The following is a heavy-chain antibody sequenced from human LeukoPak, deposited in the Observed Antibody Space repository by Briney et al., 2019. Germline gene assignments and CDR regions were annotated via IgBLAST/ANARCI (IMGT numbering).Heavy chain of an antibody. CDR1: GFTFSSYG. CDR2: IWYDGSNK. J-gene: IGHJ4*02. CDR3: ARDRSFNGRYGGNSYYFDY. D-gene: IGHD4-23*01. V-gene: IGHV3-33*01. Sequence: PGRSLRLPCAASGFTFSSYGMHWVRQAPGKGLEWVAVIWYDGSNKYYADSVKGRFTISRDNSKNTLYLQMNSLRAEDTAVYYCARDRSFNGRYGGNSYYFDYWGQGTLVTVSS.